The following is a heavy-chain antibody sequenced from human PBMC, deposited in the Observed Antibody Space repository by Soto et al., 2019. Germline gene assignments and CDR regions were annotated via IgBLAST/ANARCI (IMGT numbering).Heavy chain of an antibody. CDR2: ISGSGGST. V-gene: IGHV3-23*01. CDR1: GFTFSSYA. CDR3: AKDLKDCSSTSCTNYCYYYGMDV. J-gene: IGHJ6*02. Sequence: GSLRLSCAASGFTFSSYAMSWVRQAPGKGLEWVSAISGSGGSTYYADSVKGRFTISRDNSKNTLYLQMNSLRAEDTAVYYCAKDLKDCSSTSCTNYCYYYGMDVWGQRTTVTVSS. D-gene: IGHD2-2*01.